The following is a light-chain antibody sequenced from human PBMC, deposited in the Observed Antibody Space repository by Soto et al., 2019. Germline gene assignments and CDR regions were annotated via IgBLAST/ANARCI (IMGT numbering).Light chain of an antibody. Sequence: QSALTQPASVSGSPGQSITISCSGTSRDVRDYKYVSWYQHHPGTAPKLIISEVSNRPPEVSNRFSGSTSCSTASLTISGLQAEDEADDYCCSYTDTNTPNYVFGSGTKLTVL. CDR2: EVS. CDR1: SRDVRDYKY. J-gene: IGLJ1*01. CDR3: CSYTDTNTPNYV. V-gene: IGLV2-14*01.